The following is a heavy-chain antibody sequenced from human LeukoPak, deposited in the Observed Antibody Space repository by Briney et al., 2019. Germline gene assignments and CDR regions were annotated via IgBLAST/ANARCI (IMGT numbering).Heavy chain of an antibody. Sequence: GGSLRLSCAASGFTISSYWMHWVRQAPGKGLVWVSRVNTDESRTNYADSVKGRFTISRDNAKNTVYLQMNSLRAEDTAVYYCARGASGSYYVDYWGQGTLVTVSS. D-gene: IGHD1-26*01. CDR2: VNTDESRT. V-gene: IGHV3-74*01. CDR1: GFTISSYW. J-gene: IGHJ4*02. CDR3: ARGASGSYYVDY.